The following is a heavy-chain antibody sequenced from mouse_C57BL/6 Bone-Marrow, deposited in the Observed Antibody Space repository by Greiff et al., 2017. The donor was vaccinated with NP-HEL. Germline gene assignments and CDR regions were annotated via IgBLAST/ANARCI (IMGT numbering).Heavy chain of an antibody. CDR1: GYTFTDYY. Sequence: VQLQESGPELVKPGASVKISCKASGYTFTDYYINWVKQRPGQGLEWIGWIFPGSGSTYYNEKFKGKATLTVDKSSSTAYMLLSSLTSEDSAVYFCARRRFLTLNYFDYWGQGTTLTVSS. J-gene: IGHJ2*01. CDR3: ARRRFLTLNYFDY. D-gene: IGHD4-1*01. CDR2: IFPGSGST. V-gene: IGHV1-75*01.